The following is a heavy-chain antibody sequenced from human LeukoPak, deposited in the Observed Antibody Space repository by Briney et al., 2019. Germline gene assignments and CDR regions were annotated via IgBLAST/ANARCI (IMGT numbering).Heavy chain of an antibody. J-gene: IGHJ4*02. CDR1: GYTFTGYY. Sequence: ASVKVSCKASGYTFTGYYMHWVRQAPGQGLEWMGWINPNSGGTNYAQKFQGRATMTRDTSISTAYMELSRLRSDDTAVYYCALDFSIVVVITETFDYWGQGTLVTVSS. D-gene: IGHD3-22*01. CDR2: INPNSGGT. CDR3: ALDFSIVVVITETFDY. V-gene: IGHV1-2*02.